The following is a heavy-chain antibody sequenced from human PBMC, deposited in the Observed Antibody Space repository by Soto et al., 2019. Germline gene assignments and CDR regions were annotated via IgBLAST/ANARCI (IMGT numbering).Heavy chain of an antibody. Sequence: ITCKASGYNFVKKWIGWVRQMPGKGLEWMGVIYPGDSNTKYSPSFQGQVTISADKSVSTAYLQWSSLKASDTAMYYCARGIGSWVDRADDWGQGTQVTVSS. J-gene: IGHJ4*02. V-gene: IGHV5-51*01. CDR1: GYNFVKKW. CDR3: ARGIGSWVDRADD. CDR2: IYPGDSNT. D-gene: IGHD2-15*01.